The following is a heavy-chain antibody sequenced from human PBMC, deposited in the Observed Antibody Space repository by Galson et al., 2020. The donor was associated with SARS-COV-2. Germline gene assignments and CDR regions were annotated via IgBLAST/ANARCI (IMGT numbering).Heavy chain of an antibody. CDR3: ARGGFPYYYDMDV. J-gene: IGHJ6*03. CDR2: IRSRTYDGTT. V-gene: IGHV3-49*03. CDR1: GFTFGDFA. Sequence: GESLKISCTVAGFTFGDFAMSWFRQAPGKGLEWVGFIRSRTYDGTTEYAASVKDRFTISRDDSKNVAYLQMNSLITEDTAVYYCARGGFPYYYDMDVWGKGTTVTVSS.